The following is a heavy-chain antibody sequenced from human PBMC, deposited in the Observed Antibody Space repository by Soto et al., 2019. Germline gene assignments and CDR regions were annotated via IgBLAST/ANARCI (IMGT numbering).Heavy chain of an antibody. CDR2: IYPGDSDT. D-gene: IGHD5-12*01. CDR3: ATNSGYDYHYYYYMDV. V-gene: IGHV5-51*01. CDR1: GYSFTSYW. J-gene: IGHJ6*03. Sequence: GESLKISCKGYGYSFTSYWIGWVRQMPGKGLEWMGIIYPGDSDTRYSPSFQGQVTISADKSISTAYLQWSSLKASDTAMYYCATNSGYDYHYYYYMDVWGKGTTVTVSS.